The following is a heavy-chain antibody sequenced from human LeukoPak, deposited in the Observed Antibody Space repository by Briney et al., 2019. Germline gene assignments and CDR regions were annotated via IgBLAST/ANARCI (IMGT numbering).Heavy chain of an antibody. Sequence: GGSLRLSCAASGFTFSTYGMNWVRQTPGKGLEWVANIKQDGSEKYYVDSVKGRFTISRDNAKNSLYLQMNSLRAEDTAVYYCARDVGPADYWGQGTLVTVSS. CDR3: ARDVGPADY. CDR2: IKQDGSEK. V-gene: IGHV3-7*01. CDR1: GFTFSTYG. J-gene: IGHJ4*02.